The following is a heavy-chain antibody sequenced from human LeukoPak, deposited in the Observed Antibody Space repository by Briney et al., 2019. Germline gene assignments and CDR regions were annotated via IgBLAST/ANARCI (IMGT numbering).Heavy chain of an antibody. CDR1: GFTFSSYW. J-gene: IGHJ4*02. Sequence: GGSLRLSCAASGFTFSSYWMSWVRQAPGKGLEWVANIKQDGSEKYYVDSVKGRFTISRDNAKNSLYLKMNSLRAEDTAVYYCAREGWDDSSGYLDYWGQGTLVTVSS. CDR3: AREGWDDSSGYLDY. V-gene: IGHV3-7*01. D-gene: IGHD3-22*01. CDR2: IKQDGSEK.